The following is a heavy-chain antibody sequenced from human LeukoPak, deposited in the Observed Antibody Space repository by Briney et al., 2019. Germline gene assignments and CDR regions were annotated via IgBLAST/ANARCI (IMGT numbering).Heavy chain of an antibody. J-gene: IGHJ4*02. V-gene: IGHV1-2*02. Sequence: RASVKVSCKASGYTFTGYYMHWVRQAPGQGLEWMGWINPNSGGTNYAQKFQGRVTITRDTSISTAYMELSRLRSDDTAVYYCAKKQSIAARPGAFDYWGQGTLVTVSS. CDR1: GYTFTGYY. CDR3: AKKQSIAARPGAFDY. CDR2: INPNSGGT. D-gene: IGHD6-6*01.